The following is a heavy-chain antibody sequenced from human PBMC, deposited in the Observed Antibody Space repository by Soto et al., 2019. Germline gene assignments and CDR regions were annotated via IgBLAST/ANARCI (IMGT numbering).Heavy chain of an antibody. CDR2: VYYNGIT. V-gene: IGHV4-59*08. CDR3: TRSPFYYYMDV. Sequence: SETLSLTCTVSGGSINNHYWSWIRQPPGKGLEWLGYVYYNGITNYNPSLKSRVTMSVDTSKNQFSLNLSSVTAADTAMYYCTRSPFYYYMDVWGKGTTVTVSS. CDR1: GGSINNHY. J-gene: IGHJ6*03.